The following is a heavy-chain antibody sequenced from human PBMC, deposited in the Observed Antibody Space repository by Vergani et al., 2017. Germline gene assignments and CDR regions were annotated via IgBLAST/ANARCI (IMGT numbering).Heavy chain of an antibody. Sequence: QVQLQESGPGLVKPSQTLSLTCTVSGGSISSGGYYWSWIRQPPGKGLEWIGYIYYSGRTYYNPSLKRRVTISVDASKNQFSLKLSSVTAADTAVYYCAREENCGGDCYDFDYWGQGTLVTVSS. CDR3: AREENCGGDCYDFDY. J-gene: IGHJ4*02. V-gene: IGHV4-31*03. CDR2: IYYSGRT. CDR1: GGSISSGGYY. D-gene: IGHD2-21*01.